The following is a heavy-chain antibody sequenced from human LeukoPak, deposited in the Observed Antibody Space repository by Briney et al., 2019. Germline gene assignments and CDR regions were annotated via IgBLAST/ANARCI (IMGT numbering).Heavy chain of an antibody. CDR3: AKISGGTFDP. Sequence: SETLSLTCTVSGGSISSSSYHWGWIRQPPGKGLEWIGSIYYSGSTYYNPSLKSRVTISVDTSKNQFSLKLSSVTAADTAVYYCAKISGGTFDPWGQGTLVTVSS. CDR1: GGSISSSSYH. V-gene: IGHV4-39*01. CDR2: IYYSGST. J-gene: IGHJ5*02. D-gene: IGHD1-26*01.